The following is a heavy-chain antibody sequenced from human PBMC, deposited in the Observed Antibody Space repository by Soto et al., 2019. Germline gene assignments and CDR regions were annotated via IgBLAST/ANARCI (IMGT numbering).Heavy chain of an antibody. CDR2: INHSGST. D-gene: IGHD3-3*01. CDR3: ARVTIFGVVTDYYYGMDV. CDR1: GGSFSGYY. J-gene: IGHJ6*02. Sequence: PSETLSLTCAVYGGSFSGYYWSWIRQPPGKGLEWIGEINHSGSTNYNPSLKSRVTISVDTSKNQFSLKLSSVTAADTAVYYCARVTIFGVVTDYYYGMDVWGQGTTVTVSS. V-gene: IGHV4-34*01.